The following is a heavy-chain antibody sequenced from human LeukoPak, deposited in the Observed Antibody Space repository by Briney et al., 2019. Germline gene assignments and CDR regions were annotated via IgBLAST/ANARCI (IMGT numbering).Heavy chain of an antibody. CDR2: IYSGGST. CDR1: GFTVSSNY. V-gene: IGHV3-66*01. J-gene: IGHJ4*02. Sequence: GGSLRLSCAASGFTVSSNYMSWVRQAPGKGLEWVSVIYSGGSTYYADSVKGRFTISRDNSKNTLYLQMNSLRAEDTAVYYCARERDGDILTGYYPNYFDYWGQGTLVTVSS. D-gene: IGHD3-9*01. CDR3: ARERDGDILTGYYPNYFDY.